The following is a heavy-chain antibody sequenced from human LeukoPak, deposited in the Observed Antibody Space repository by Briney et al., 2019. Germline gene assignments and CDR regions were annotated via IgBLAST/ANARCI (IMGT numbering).Heavy chain of an antibody. J-gene: IGHJ6*03. CDR2: IKQDGSEK. CDR3: ARAVVVPAAMPEYYYYYMDV. D-gene: IGHD2-2*01. CDR1: GFTFSSYW. V-gene: IGHV3-7*01. Sequence: GGSLRLSCAASGFTFSSYWMSWVRQAPGKGLEWVANIKQDGSEKYYVDSVKGRFTISRDNARNSLYLQMNSLRAEDTAVYYCARAVVVPAAMPEYYYYYMDVWGKGTTVTVSS.